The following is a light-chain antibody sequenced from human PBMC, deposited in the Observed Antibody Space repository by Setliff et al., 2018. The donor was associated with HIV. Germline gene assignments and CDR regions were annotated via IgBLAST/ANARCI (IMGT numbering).Light chain of an antibody. J-gene: IGLJ1*01. CDR3: SSYRSGNIGV. Sequence: QSVLTQPASVSGSPGQSITISCTGTSSDVGGYNYVSWYQHFPGRTPKLIIYDVRNRPPGVSSRFSGSKSGNTASLTISGRRAEDDADYYCSSYRSGNIGVFGGGTKVTVL. CDR1: SSDVGGYNY. CDR2: DVR. V-gene: IGLV2-14*03.